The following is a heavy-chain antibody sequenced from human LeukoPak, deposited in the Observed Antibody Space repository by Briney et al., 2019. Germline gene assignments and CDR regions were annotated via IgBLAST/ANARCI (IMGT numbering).Heavy chain of an antibody. Sequence: GGSLRLSCAASGFTFSSYGMHWVRQAPGKGLEWVAFIRYDASNKYYADSVKGRFTISRDNSKNTLYLQMNSLRAEDTAVYYCARPPGRIVVVPAYAFDIWGQGTMVTVSS. CDR2: IRYDASNK. V-gene: IGHV3-30*02. CDR1: GFTFSSYG. J-gene: IGHJ3*02. CDR3: ARPPGRIVVVPAYAFDI. D-gene: IGHD2-2*01.